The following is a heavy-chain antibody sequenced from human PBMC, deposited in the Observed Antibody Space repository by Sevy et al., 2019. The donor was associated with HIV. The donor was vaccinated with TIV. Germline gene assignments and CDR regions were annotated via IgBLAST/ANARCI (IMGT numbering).Heavy chain of an antibody. CDR2: LIGGGRRT. V-gene: IGHV3-23*01. D-gene: IGHD2-8*02. CDR3: AKRHVQSGLSGGGANYGMDV. Sequence: GGSLRLSCAASGFPFSSYAMSWVRQAPGRGLEWVSTLIGGGRRTYYADSVTGRFIISRDNSRNTLYLQMNSLRAEDTAIYYCAKRHVQSGLSGGGANYGMDVCGRGTTVTVSS. CDR1: GFPFSSYA. J-gene: IGHJ6*02.